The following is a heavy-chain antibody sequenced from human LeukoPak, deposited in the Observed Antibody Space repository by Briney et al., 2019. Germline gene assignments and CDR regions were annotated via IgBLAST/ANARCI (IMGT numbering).Heavy chain of an antibody. D-gene: IGHD3-22*01. V-gene: IGHV3-7*01. CDR3: ARVFYYDSSGSFDY. J-gene: IGHJ4*02. CDR2: IKQDGSEK. CDR1: GFTFSSYW. Sequence: GGSLRLSCAASGFTFSSYWMSWVRQAPGKGLEWVANIKQDGSEKTYVDSVKGRFTISRDNAKNSVYLQMNSLRAEDTAVYYCARVFYYDSSGSFDYWGQGTLVTVSS.